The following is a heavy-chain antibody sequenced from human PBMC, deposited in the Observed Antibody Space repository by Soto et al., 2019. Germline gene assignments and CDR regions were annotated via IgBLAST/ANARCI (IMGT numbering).Heavy chain of an antibody. CDR3: ARDQDVALELGLDP. V-gene: IGHV1-18*01. Sequence: ASVKVSCKASGYTFTSYVISWVRQAPGQGLEWMGWISAYNGNTNYAQNLQGRVTMTTDTSTSTAYMELRSLRSDDTAVYYCARDQDVALELGLDPWGQGTLVTVSS. J-gene: IGHJ5*02. D-gene: IGHD1-7*01. CDR2: ISAYNGNT. CDR1: GYTFTSYV.